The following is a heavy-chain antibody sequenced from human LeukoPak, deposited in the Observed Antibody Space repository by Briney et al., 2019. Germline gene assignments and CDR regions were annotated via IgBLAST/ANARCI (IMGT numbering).Heavy chain of an antibody. CDR3: AKEGSMVRGVGY. Sequence: GGSLRLSCAASGFTFSSYAMHWVRQAPGKGLEWVAVISYDGGNKYYADSVKGRFTISRDNSKNTLYLQMNSLRAEDTAVYYCAKEGSMVRGVGYWGQGTLVTVSS. D-gene: IGHD3-10*01. CDR1: GFTFSSYA. J-gene: IGHJ4*02. CDR2: ISYDGGNK. V-gene: IGHV3-30*04.